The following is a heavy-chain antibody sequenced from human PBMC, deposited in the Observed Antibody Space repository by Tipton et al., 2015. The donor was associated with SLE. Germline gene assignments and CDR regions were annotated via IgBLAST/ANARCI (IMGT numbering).Heavy chain of an antibody. D-gene: IGHD1-26*01. J-gene: IGHJ4*02. V-gene: IGHV3-30*03. CDR1: GFRFSDYW. Sequence: SLRLSCAASGFRFSDYWMHWVRQAPGKGLVWVAVISYDGSNKYYADSVKGRFTISRDNSKNTLYLQMNSLRAEDTAVYYCARDEGSGSYYEGLDYWGQGTLVTASS. CDR3: ARDEGSGSYYEGLDY. CDR2: ISYDGSNK.